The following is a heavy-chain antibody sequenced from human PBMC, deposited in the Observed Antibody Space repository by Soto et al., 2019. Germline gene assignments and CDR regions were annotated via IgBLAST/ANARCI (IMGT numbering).Heavy chain of an antibody. CDR1: GGSISSYY. J-gene: IGHJ4*02. CDR2: IYYSGST. V-gene: IGHV4-59*01. D-gene: IGHD7-27*01. CDR3: ARGWGGDY. Sequence: PSETLSITCTVSGGSISSYYWSWIRQPPGKGLEWIGYIYYSGSTNYNPSLKSQVTISVDTSKNQFSLKLSSVTAADTAVYYCARGWGGDYWGQGTLVTVSS.